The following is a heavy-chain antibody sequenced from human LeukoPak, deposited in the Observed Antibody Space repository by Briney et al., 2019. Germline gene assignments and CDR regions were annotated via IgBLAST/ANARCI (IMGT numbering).Heavy chain of an antibody. D-gene: IGHD6-19*01. CDR2: ISWNSGSI. Sequence: PGRSLRLSCAASGFTFDDYAMHWVRQAPGKGLEWVSGISWNSGSIGYADSVKGRFTISRDNAKNSLYLQMNSLTAEDTAVYYCASGRDIAVAGPGGYFDYWGQGTLVTVSS. CDR1: GFTFDDYA. J-gene: IGHJ4*02. CDR3: ASGRDIAVAGPGGYFDY. V-gene: IGHV3-9*01.